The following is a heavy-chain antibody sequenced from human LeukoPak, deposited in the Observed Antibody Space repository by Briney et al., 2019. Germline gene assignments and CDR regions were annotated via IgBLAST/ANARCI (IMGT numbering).Heavy chain of an antibody. CDR2: IYTTGST. D-gene: IGHD6-13*01. J-gene: IGHJ4*02. V-gene: IGHV4-4*07. Sequence: PSETLSLTCTVSGGSISSYYWSWIRQPAGKGLEWIGRIYTTGSTNYNPSLKSRVTISVDTSKNQFSLKLSSVTAADTAVYYCARNTAALSHTTIWGQGTLVTVFS. CDR3: ARNTAALSHTTI. CDR1: GGSISSYY.